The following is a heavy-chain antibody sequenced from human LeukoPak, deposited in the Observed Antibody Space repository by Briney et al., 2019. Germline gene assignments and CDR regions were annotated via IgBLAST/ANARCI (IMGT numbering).Heavy chain of an antibody. CDR2: IRDDGSAK. CDR1: GFTFNNYW. CDR3: ARIQLYHGAFDS. V-gene: IGHV3-7*01. Sequence: GGSLRLSCAVSGFTFNNYWMTWVRQAPGKGLEWVASIRDDGSAKYYMDSVKGRFSISRDDAKNSLSLQMNSLRVEDAATYYCARIQLYHGAFDSWGQGTLVTVSS. D-gene: IGHD1-1*01. J-gene: IGHJ4*02.